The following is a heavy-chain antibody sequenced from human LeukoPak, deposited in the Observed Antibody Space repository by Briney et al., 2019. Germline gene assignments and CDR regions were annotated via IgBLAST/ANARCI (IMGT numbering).Heavy chain of an antibody. D-gene: IGHD2-15*01. CDR1: GFTFSSYA. J-gene: IGHJ4*02. CDR2: ISYDGSNK. V-gene: IGHV3-30*04. Sequence: PGRSLRLSCAASGFTFSSYAMHWVRQAPGKGLEWVAVISYDGSNKYYADSVKGRFTISRGNSKNTLYLQMNSLRAEDTAVYYCARAGGMVYFDYWGQGTLVTVSS. CDR3: ARAGGMVYFDY.